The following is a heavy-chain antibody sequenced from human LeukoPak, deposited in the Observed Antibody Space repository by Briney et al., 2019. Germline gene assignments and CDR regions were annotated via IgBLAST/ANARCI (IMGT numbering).Heavy chain of an antibody. D-gene: IGHD6-19*01. V-gene: IGHV3-30*04. Sequence: GGSLRLSCAASGFTFSSYAMHWVRQAPGKGLEWVAVISYDGSNKYYADSVKGRFTISRDNSKNTLYLQMNSLRAEDTAVYYCARVRAMQWLVYGMDVWGQGTTVTVSS. CDR1: GFTFSSYA. J-gene: IGHJ6*02. CDR3: ARVRAMQWLVYGMDV. CDR2: ISYDGSNK.